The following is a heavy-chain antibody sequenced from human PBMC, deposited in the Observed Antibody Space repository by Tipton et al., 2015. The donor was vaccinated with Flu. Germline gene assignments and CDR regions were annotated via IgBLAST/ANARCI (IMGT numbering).Heavy chain of an antibody. CDR2: ISWNGRTK. J-gene: IGHJ6*02. Sequence: SLRLSCAASAFRFEDHAMHWVRQVPGKGLEWVSGISWNGRTKGYADSVKGRFSISRDNAKKSLYLQMNSLRPEDTALYSCAKDIGSVAGKEVLYHFHGMDVWGQGTTVTVSS. CDR3: AKDIGSVAGKEVLYHFHGMDV. CDR1: AFRFEDHA. D-gene: IGHD6-19*01. V-gene: IGHV3-9*01.